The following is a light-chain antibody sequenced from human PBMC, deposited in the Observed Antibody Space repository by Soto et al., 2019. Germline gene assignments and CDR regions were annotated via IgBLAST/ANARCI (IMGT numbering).Light chain of an antibody. CDR1: QSISSY. CDR3: QHMRT. V-gene: IGKV1-39*01. CDR2: AAS. Sequence: DIQMTQSPSSLSASVGDRVTITCRASQSISSYLNWYQQKPGKAPKLLIYAASSLQSGVPSRFSGSGSGTDFTLTISSLQPEDFATYYCQHMRTFGQGTKVDIK. J-gene: IGKJ1*01.